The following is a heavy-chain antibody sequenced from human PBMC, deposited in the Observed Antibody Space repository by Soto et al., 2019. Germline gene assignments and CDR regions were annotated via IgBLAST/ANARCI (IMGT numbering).Heavy chain of an antibody. CDR3: AKDRGWSSADLDY. D-gene: IGHD6-19*01. CDR2: ISYDGSKK. CDR1: GFTFSSFG. Sequence: QVLLVESGGGVVQPGRSLRLSCASSGFTFSSFGMHWVRQVPGKGLEWVALISYDGSKKYYADSVKGRFTISRDKSKNTLYLQMNSLRVEDTAVYYCAKDRGWSSADLDYWGQGTLVTVSS. V-gene: IGHV3-30*18. J-gene: IGHJ4*02.